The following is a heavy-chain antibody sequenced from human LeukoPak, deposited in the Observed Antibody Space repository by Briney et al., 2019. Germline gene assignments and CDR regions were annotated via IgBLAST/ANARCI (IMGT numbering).Heavy chain of an antibody. V-gene: IGHV6-1*01. CDR2: TYYRSKWYN. CDR1: GDSVSSNSAA. D-gene: IGHD2-15*01. Sequence: SQTLSLTCATSGDSVSSNSAAWNWIRQSPSRGLEWLGRTYYRSKWYNDYAVSVKSRITINPDTSKNQFSLQLNSVTPEDTAVYYCARGQSVAATTGYWFDPWGQGTLVTVSS. CDR3: ARGQSVAATTGYWFDP. J-gene: IGHJ5*02.